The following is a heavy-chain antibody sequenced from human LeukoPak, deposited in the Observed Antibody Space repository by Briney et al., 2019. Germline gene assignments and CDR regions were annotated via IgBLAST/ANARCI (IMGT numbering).Heavy chain of an antibody. CDR1: GLSLSTSGVG. V-gene: IGHV2-5*01. CDR2: IYWNDDK. J-gene: IGHJ4*02. D-gene: IGHD4-17*01. Sequence: SGPTLVKPTQTLTLTCTFSGLSLSTSGVGVGWIRQPPGKALEWLALIYWNDDKRYSPSLKSRLTITKDTSKNQVVLTMTNMDPVDTATYYCAHRLGYGGNSALSYWGQGTLVTVSS. CDR3: AHRLGYGGNSALSY.